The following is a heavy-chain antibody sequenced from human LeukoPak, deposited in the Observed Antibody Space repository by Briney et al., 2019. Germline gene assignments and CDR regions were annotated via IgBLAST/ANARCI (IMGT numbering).Heavy chain of an antibody. V-gene: IGHV1-69*13. J-gene: IGHJ6*02. CDR1: GGTFSSYA. CDR2: IIPIFGTA. Sequence: SVKVSCKASGGTFSSYAISWVRQAPGQGLEWMGGIIPIFGTANYAQKFQGRVTITADESTSTAYMELSSLRSEDTAVYYCARGYYGDLYKGARPKYYYYGMDVWGQGTTVTVSS. CDR3: ARGYYGDLYKGARPKYYYYGMDV. D-gene: IGHD4-17*01.